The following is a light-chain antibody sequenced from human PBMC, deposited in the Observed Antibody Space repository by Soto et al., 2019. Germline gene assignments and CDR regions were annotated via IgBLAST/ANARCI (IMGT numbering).Light chain of an antibody. CDR3: QQYGSSPLYT. V-gene: IGKV3-20*01. CDR2: GAS. CDR1: QSVSSSY. J-gene: IGKJ2*01. Sequence: EIVLTQSPGPLSLSPGERATLSCRASQSVSSSYLAWYQQKPGQAPRRLIYGASSRATGIPDRFSGSGSGTDFTLTISRLEPEDFAVYYCQQYGSSPLYTFGQGTKLEIK.